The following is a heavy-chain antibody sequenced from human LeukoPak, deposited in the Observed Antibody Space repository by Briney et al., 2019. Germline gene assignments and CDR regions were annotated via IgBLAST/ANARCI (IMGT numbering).Heavy chain of an antibody. CDR1: GFTFLGYA. V-gene: IGHV3-30-3*01. CDR2: ISYDGSNQ. D-gene: IGHD4-17*01. CDR3: ARDLAYGGDY. J-gene: IGHJ4*02. Sequence: GGSLRLSCAASGFTFLGYAMHWVRQAPGKGLEWVAVISYDGSNQYYADSVKGRFTISRDNAKNTLYLQMSSLRAEDTAVYYCARDLAYGGDYWGQGTLVTVSS.